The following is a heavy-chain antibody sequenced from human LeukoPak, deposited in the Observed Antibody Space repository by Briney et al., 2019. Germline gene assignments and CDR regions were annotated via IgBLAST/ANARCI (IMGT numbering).Heavy chain of an antibody. CDR3: ARYRGSWELLFGDY. D-gene: IGHD1-26*01. CDR2: IYPGDSDT. V-gene: IGHV5-51*01. CDR1: GCSFTSYW. J-gene: IGHJ4*02. Sequence: GESLKISCKGSGCSFTSYWIGWVRQMPGKGLEWMGIIYPGDSDTRYSPSFQGQVTISVDKSISTAYLQWSSLKASDSAMYYCARYRGSWELLFGDYWGQGTLVTVSS.